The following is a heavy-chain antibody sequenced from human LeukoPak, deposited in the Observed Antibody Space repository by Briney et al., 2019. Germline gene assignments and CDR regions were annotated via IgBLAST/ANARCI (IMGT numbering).Heavy chain of an antibody. CDR1: GFTFSDHY. Sequence: GGSLRLSCAASGFTFSDHYMDWVRQAPGKGLEWVGRTRNKANSYTTEYAASVKGRFTISRDDSKNSLYLQMNSLKTEDTAVYYCARGILDSGSYFGYFDYWGQGTLVTVSS. CDR2: TRNKANSYTT. J-gene: IGHJ4*02. V-gene: IGHV3-72*01. D-gene: IGHD1-26*01. CDR3: ARGILDSGSYFGYFDY.